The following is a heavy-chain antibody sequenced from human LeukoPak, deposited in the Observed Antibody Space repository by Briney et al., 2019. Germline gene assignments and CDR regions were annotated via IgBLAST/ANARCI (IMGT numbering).Heavy chain of an antibody. J-gene: IGHJ3*02. V-gene: IGHV3-30*02. CDR1: GFTFYSYG. CDR3: AKPRGGSPPRAFDI. CDR2: IRYDRSNK. Sequence: WVTVRLNCSGSGFTFYSYGLYRLPQAPGKELVGLTFIRYDRSNKYYADSVKGRFTISRDNSKNTLYLQMSSLRAEDTAVYYCAKPRGGSPPRAFDIWGQGTMVTVSS. D-gene: IGHD1-26*01.